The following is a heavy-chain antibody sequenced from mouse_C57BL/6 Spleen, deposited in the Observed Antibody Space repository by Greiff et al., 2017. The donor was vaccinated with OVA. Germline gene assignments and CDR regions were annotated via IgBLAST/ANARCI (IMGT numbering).Heavy chain of an antibody. Sequence: EVILVYSSGVSLHPGGSLLPSCASPVFSCTDYYMIFSRHPPGTSLSSLGFIRNKANGYTTEYSASVKGRFTISRDNSQSILYLQMNALRAEDSATYYCARSYYYGESAMDYWGQGTSVTVSS. D-gene: IGHD1-1*01. V-gene: IGHV7-3*01. CDR3: ARSYYYGESAMDY. CDR1: VFSCTDYY. CDR2: IRNKANGYTT. J-gene: IGHJ4*01.